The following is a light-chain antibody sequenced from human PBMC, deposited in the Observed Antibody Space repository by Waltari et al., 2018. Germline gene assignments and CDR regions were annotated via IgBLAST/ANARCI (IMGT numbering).Light chain of an antibody. CDR2: TAS. Sequence: DIQMTQSPSSVSASVGERVTITGRASQDINSWLAWYQQKPGRAPKLLIYTASSLRGGVPSRFSGSGSGTDFTLTISSLQPEDFATYYCQQANSFPVTFGVGTRVEVK. J-gene: IGKJ4*01. CDR3: QQANSFPVT. V-gene: IGKV1-12*01. CDR1: QDINSW.